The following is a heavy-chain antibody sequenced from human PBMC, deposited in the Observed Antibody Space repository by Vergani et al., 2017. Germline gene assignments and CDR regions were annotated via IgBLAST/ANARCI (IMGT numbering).Heavy chain of an antibody. CDR3: ARGGTVVGSGAFDI. Sequence: QLQLQESGSGLVKPSQTLSLTCAVSGGSISSGGYSWSWIRQPPGKGLEWIGNIYHSGSTYYNPSLKSRVTISVDRSKNQFSLKLSSVTAADTAVYYCARGGTVVGSGAFDIWSQGTMVTVSS. CDR2: IYHSGST. J-gene: IGHJ3*02. D-gene: IGHD4-23*01. V-gene: IGHV4-30-2*01. CDR1: GGSISSGGYS.